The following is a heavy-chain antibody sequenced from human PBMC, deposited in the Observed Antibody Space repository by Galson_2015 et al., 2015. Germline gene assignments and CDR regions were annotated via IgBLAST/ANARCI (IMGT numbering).Heavy chain of an antibody. CDR1: GYTFTSYA. J-gene: IGHJ6*03. CDR2: INTNTGNP. CDR3: ARDALLFNEYYYYYYMDV. D-gene: IGHD2-8*01. V-gene: IGHV7-4-1*02. Sequence: SVKVSCKASGYTFTSYAMNWVRQAPGQGLEWMGWINTNTGNPTYAQGFTGRFVFSLDTSVSTAYLQISSLKAEDTAVYYCARDALLFNEYYYYYYMDVWGKGTTVTVSS.